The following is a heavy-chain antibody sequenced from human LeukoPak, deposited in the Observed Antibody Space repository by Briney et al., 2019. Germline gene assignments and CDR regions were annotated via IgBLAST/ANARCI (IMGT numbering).Heavy chain of an antibody. CDR1: EFTFSSYA. J-gene: IGHJ4*02. CDR3: AKAHLLDWLLPFDY. Sequence: PGGSLRLSCAASEFTFSSYAMHWVRQAPGKGLEWVALVSNDGGDKYYADSVKGRFTISRDNSKNTLYLQMNSPRGEDTGVYYCAKAHLLDWLLPFDYWGQGTLVTVSS. CDR2: VSNDGGDK. D-gene: IGHD3/OR15-3a*01. V-gene: IGHV3-30*18.